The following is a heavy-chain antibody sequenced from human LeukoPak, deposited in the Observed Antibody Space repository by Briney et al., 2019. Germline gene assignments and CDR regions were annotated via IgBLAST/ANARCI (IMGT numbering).Heavy chain of an antibody. CDR3: ARGPSAADCTNGVCFTGNDY. D-gene: IGHD2-8*01. CDR2: INTDGSST. V-gene: IGHV3-74*01. CDR1: GFTFSSYW. J-gene: IGHJ4*02. Sequence: PGGSLRLSCAASGFTFSSYWMHWVRQAPGKGLVWVSRINTDGSSTSYADSVKGRFTISRDNAKSTLYLQMNSLRAEDTAVYYCARGPSAADCTNGVCFTGNDYWGQGTLVTVSS.